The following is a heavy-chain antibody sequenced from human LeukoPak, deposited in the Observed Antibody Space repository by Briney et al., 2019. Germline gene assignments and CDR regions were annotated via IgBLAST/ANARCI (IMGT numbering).Heavy chain of an antibody. D-gene: IGHD2-15*01. CDR1: GFTFSSYA. CDR2: ISSNGGST. CDR3: VKGPCSGGSCYLDY. Sequence: GGSLRLACSASGFTFSSYAMHWVRQAPGKGLEYVSAISSNGGSTYYADSVKGRFSISRDNSKNTLYLQMSSLRAEDAAVYYCVKGPCSGGSCYLDYWGQGTLVTVSS. V-gene: IGHV3-64D*09. J-gene: IGHJ4*02.